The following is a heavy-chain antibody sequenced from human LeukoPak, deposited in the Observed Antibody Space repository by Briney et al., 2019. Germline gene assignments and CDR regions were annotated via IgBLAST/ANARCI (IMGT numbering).Heavy chain of an antibody. CDR3: ARDFRGITDY. V-gene: IGHV4-59*01. Sequence: TSETLSLTCTVSGGSISSYYWSWIRQPPGKGLEWIGYIYYSGSTNYNPSLKSRVTISVDTSKNKFSLKLSSVTAADTAVYYCARDFRGITDYWGQGTLVTVSS. D-gene: IGHD1-14*01. J-gene: IGHJ4*02. CDR2: IYYSGST. CDR1: GGSISSYY.